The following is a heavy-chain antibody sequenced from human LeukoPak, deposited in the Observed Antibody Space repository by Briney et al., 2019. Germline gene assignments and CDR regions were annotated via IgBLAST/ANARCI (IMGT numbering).Heavy chain of an antibody. CDR3: ARARGYSYGYTRGGGPFDY. Sequence: SETLSLTCAVYGGSFSGYYWSWIRQPPGKGLEWIGEINHSGSTNYNPSLKSRVTISVDTSKSQFSLKLSSVTAADTAVYYCARARGYSYGYTRGGGPFDYWGQGTLVTVSS. CDR2: INHSGST. D-gene: IGHD5-18*01. J-gene: IGHJ4*02. V-gene: IGHV4-34*01. CDR1: GGSFSGYY.